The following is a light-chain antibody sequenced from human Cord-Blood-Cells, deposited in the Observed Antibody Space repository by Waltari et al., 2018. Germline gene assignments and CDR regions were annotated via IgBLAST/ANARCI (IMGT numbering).Light chain of an antibody. CDR3: QQRSNWPGT. V-gene: IGKV3-11*01. CDR2: NAS. CDR1: QDVSSY. Sequence: EIVLTQSPATLSLSPGERATLSCRASQDVSSYLAWYQQKPGRAPRHLIYNASNRATGVPARVSGSGDGTEFMLNISRLEPEEFAVYYWQQRSNWPGTFGQGTKVEIK. J-gene: IGKJ1*01.